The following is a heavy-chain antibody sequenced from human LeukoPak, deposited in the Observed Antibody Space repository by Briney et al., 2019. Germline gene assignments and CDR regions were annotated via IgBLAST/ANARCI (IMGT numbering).Heavy chain of an antibody. Sequence: SETLSLTCAVSGGSISSSNWWSWVRQPPGKGLVWIGEIYHSGSTNYNPSLKSRVTISVDKSKNQFSLKLSSVTAADTAVYYCARVGGYYDILTGYYTPSYFDYWGQGTLVTVSS. CDR3: ARVGGYYDILTGYYTPSYFDY. V-gene: IGHV4-4*02. D-gene: IGHD3-9*01. CDR2: IYHSGST. CDR1: GGSISSSNW. J-gene: IGHJ4*02.